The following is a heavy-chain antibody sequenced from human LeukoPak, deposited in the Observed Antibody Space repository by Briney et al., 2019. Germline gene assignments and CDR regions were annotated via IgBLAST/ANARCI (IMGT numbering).Heavy chain of an antibody. D-gene: IGHD5-18*01. CDR1: GGSFSGYY. CDR2: INHSGST. Sequence: SETLSLTCAVYGGSFSGYYWSWIRQPPGKGLEWIGEINHSGSTNYNPSLKSRVTISVDTSKNQFSLKLSSVTAADTAVYYCARGRKYSRAYYYYMDVWGKGTTVTVSS. V-gene: IGHV4-34*01. CDR3: ARGRKYSRAYYYYMDV. J-gene: IGHJ6*03.